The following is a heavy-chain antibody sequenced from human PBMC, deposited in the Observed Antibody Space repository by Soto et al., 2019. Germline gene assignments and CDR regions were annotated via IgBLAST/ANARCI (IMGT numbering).Heavy chain of an antibody. CDR3: ARRSPLLWFGEPAEAVYGMDV. CDR1: GYSFTSYW. D-gene: IGHD3-10*01. V-gene: IGHV5-51*01. Sequence: GESLKISCKGSGYSFTSYWIGWVRQMPGKGLEWMGIIYPGDSDTRYSPSFQGQVTISADKSISTAYLQWSSLKASDTAMYYCARRSPLLWFGEPAEAVYGMDVWGQGTTVTVSS. CDR2: IYPGDSDT. J-gene: IGHJ6*02.